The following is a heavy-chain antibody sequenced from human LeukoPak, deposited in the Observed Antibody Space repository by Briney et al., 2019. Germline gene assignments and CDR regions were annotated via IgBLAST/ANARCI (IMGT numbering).Heavy chain of an antibody. J-gene: IGHJ4*02. D-gene: IGHD3-22*01. CDR2: IGQDGSEK. CDR1: GFSFNSYW. CDR3: ARRAYDSRPEAPTDY. V-gene: IGHV3-7*01. Sequence: GGSLRLSCAASGFSFNSYWMEWVRQAPGMGPEWVANIGQDGSEKLYVDSVKGRFTISRDNARNSLFLQMNSLRVEDTAVYFCARRAYDSRPEAPTDYWGPGTLATVSS.